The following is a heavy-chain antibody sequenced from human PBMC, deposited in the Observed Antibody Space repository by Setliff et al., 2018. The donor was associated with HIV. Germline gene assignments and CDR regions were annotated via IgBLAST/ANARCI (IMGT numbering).Heavy chain of an antibody. D-gene: IGHD3-22*01. J-gene: IGHJ2*01. CDR3: ARDLYYYDSSSYLRWYFDL. V-gene: IGHV4-39*07. Sequence: SETLSLTCTVSGDSISSRSYYWGWIRQPPGKGLEWIGSIYYGGSTHYNPSLKSRVTISIDTSKSQFSLKLKSVTAADTAVYYCARDLYYYDSSSYLRWYFDLWGRGTLVTVSS. CDR2: IYYGGST. CDR1: GDSISSRSYY.